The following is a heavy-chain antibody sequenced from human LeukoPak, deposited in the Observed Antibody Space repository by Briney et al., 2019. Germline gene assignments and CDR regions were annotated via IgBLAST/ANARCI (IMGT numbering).Heavy chain of an antibody. CDR1: GGSISSSSYY. CDR3: ARASRHIDY. Sequence: PSETLSLTCTVSGGSISSSSYYWGWIRQPPGKGLEWIGSIYYSGSTYYNPSLKSRVTTSVDTSKNQFSLKLSSVTAADTAVYYCARASRHIDYWGQGTLVTVSS. J-gene: IGHJ4*02. D-gene: IGHD5-12*01. V-gene: IGHV4-39*01. CDR2: IYYSGST.